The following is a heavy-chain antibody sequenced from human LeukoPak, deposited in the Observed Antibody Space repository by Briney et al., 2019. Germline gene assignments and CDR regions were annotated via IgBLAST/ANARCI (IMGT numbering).Heavy chain of an antibody. J-gene: IGHJ4*02. CDR2: IWYDGSNK. CDR1: GFTFSIYG. V-gene: IGHV3-33*06. D-gene: IGHD1-26*01. Sequence: GRSLTLFCAASGFTFSIYGMQWVRQAPGKGLEWGAYIWYDGSNKYYADSVKGRLTISRDNYKNTLYLQINSLRAPGTFVHDCAKSGEWEPTDLDYWGQGTLVTVSS. CDR3: AKSGEWEPTDLDY.